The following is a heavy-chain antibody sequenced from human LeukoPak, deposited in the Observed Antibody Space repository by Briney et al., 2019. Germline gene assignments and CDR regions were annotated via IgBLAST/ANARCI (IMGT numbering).Heavy chain of an antibody. Sequence: GGSLRLSCVASGFNFDTYAIHWVRQAPGKGLEWVSLISYNGGRKDYAASVKGRFTIDRDNSKNTVYMQMNFLSPDDTAIYFCARQEARDYYYEGLDFWGQGSLVTVSS. V-gene: IGHV3-30*04. CDR1: GFNFDTYA. J-gene: IGHJ4*02. CDR2: ISYNGGRK. CDR3: ARQEARDYYYEGLDF. D-gene: IGHD3-22*01.